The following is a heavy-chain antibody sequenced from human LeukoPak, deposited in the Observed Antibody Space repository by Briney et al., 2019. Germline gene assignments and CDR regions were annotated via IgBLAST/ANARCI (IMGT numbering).Heavy chain of an antibody. CDR2: MNPNSGST. Sequence: ASVKVSCEASGYTFTNYDINWVRQAPGQGLEWMGWMNPNSGSTGYAQKFRGRVTMTRDTSISTAYMELSSLKSEDTALYYCARGAYSGRSSYFDYWGQGTLVTVSS. D-gene: IGHD3-10*01. CDR1: GYTFTNYD. V-gene: IGHV1-8*01. J-gene: IGHJ4*02. CDR3: ARGAYSGRSSYFDY.